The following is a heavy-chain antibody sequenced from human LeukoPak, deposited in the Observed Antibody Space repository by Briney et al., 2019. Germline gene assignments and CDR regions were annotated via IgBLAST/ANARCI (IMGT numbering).Heavy chain of an antibody. CDR2: IYYSGST. D-gene: IGHD5-18*01. Sequence: SETLSLTCTVSGGSISSYYWSWIRQPPGKGLEWIGYIYYSGSTNYNPSLKSRVTISVDTSKNQFSLKLSSVTAADTAVYYCAKPPEQLWNHVPYYFDYWGQGTLVTVSS. CDR1: GGSISSYY. CDR3: AKPPEQLWNHVPYYFDY. J-gene: IGHJ4*02. V-gene: IGHV4-59*01.